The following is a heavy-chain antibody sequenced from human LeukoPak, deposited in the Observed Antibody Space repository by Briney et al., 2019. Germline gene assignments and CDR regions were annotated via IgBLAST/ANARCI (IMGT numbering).Heavy chain of an antibody. D-gene: IGHD6-13*01. CDR2: IYNSVNT. J-gene: IGHJ4*02. Sequence: SETLSLTCSVSGGSISGYYWSWIRQPPGKGLEWIGYIYNSVNTNYNPSLKSRLIMSLDTSKNQISLKLSSVTAADTAVYYCARVLLAAAGHFDYWGQGTLVTVSS. CDR1: GGSISGYY. CDR3: ARVLLAAAGHFDY. V-gene: IGHV4-59*01.